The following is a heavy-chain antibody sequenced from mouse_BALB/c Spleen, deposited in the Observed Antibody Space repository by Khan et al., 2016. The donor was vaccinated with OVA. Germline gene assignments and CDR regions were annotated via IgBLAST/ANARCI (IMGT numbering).Heavy chain of an antibody. V-gene: IGHV2-6-1*01. J-gene: IGHJ4*01. CDR2: IWSDGST. D-gene: IGHD2-10*01. Sequence: QVQLKESGPGLVAPSQSLSITCTISGFSLTNYGVHWVRQPPGKGLGWLVVIWSDGSTTYNSALKSRLTINKDNSKSQVFLKMNSLQTDDTAMYFCARQPYYHYNVMDYWGQGTSVTVSS. CDR1: GFSLTNYG. CDR3: ARQPYYHYNVMDY.